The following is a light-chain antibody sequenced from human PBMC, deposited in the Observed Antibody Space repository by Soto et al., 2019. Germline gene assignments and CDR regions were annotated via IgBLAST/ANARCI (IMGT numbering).Light chain of an antibody. V-gene: IGKV1-39*01. CDR3: QQSYSTPLT. CDR2: AES. Sequence: DLQMTQSPSTLSASLGDSVTITCRASQSISSWLAWYQERTGKAPKILIYAESSLQSGVPYRFSGSGSGTDLNLTISSLQPEDFATYYCQQSYSTPLTCGGGTKVDIK. CDR1: QSISSW. J-gene: IGKJ4*01.